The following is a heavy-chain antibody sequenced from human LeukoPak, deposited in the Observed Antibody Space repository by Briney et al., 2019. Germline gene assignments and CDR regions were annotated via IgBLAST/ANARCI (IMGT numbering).Heavy chain of an antibody. CDR3: ARLPYPYDSSGSPPLDY. CDR2: IYYSGST. CDR1: GGSISSSNYY. J-gene: IGHJ4*02. V-gene: IGHV4-39*01. D-gene: IGHD3-22*01. Sequence: SETLSLTCTVSGGSISSSNYYWGWIRQPPGKGLEWIGSIYYSGSTYYNPSLKSRVTISVDTSKNQFSLNLSSVTAADTAVYYCARLPYPYDSSGSPPLDYWGQGNLVTVSS.